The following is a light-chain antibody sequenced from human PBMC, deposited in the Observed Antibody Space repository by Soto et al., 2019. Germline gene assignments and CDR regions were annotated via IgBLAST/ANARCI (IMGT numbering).Light chain of an antibody. J-gene: IGKJ5*01. CDR2: GAS. Sequence: EIVLTQSPGTLSLSPGERAPLFCRASQSVSSNLAWYQQKPGQAPRLLIYGASTRATGIPARFSGSGSGTEFTLTISSLEPEDFAVYYCQQRSNWPPITFGQGTRLEIK. CDR1: QSVSSN. CDR3: QQRSNWPPIT. V-gene: IGKV3-11*01.